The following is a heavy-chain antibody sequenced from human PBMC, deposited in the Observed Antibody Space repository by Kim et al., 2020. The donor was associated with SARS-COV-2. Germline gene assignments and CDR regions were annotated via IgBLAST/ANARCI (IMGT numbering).Heavy chain of an antibody. J-gene: IGHJ6*02. Sequence: KPKSGGKNYAQKFQGRGTMTRDTSSSTAYMELGRLRSDDTAVYYCARSWDVWGQGTTVTVSS. V-gene: IGHV1-2*02. CDR2: KPKSGGK. CDR3: ARSWDV.